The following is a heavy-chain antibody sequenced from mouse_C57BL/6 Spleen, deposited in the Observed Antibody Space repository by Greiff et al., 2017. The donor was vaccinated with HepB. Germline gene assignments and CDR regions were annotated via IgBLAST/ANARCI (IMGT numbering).Heavy chain of an antibody. V-gene: IGHV1-64*01. CDR2: IHPNSGST. J-gene: IGHJ4*01. D-gene: IGHD2-10*02. CDR1: GYTFTSYW. CDR3: ARREYYYYAMDY. Sequence: QVQLQQPGAELVKPGASVKLSCKASGYTFTSYWMHWVKQRPGQGLEWIGMIHPNSGSTNYNEKFKSKATLTVDNSSSTAYMQLSSLTSEDSAVYYWARREYYYYAMDYWGQGTSVTVSS.